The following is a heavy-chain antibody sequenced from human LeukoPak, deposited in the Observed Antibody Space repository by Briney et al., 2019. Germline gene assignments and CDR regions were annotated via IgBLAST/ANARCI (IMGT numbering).Heavy chain of an antibody. D-gene: IGHD2-15*01. V-gene: IGHV3-48*03. CDR3: ARVLRYCSGGNCYSGGLGYMDV. CDR2: ISSSGSTI. J-gene: IGHJ6*03. Sequence: GGSLRLSCAASGFTFSSYEMNWVRQAPGKGLEWVSYISSSGSTIYYADSVKGRFTISRDNSQNTLYLQMNSLRAEDTAVYYCARVLRYCSGGNCYSGGLGYMDVWGKGTTVTISS. CDR1: GFTFSSYE.